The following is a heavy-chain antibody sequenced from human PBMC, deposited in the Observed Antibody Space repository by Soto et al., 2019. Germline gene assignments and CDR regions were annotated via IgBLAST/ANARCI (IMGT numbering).Heavy chain of an antibody. CDR2: IIPIFGTA. V-gene: IGHV1-69*06. Sequence: VKVSCKASGGTFSSYAISWVRQAPGQGLEWMGGIIPIFGTANYAQKFQGRVTITADKSTSTAYMELSSLRSEDTAVYYCARGDWNPPPAYYYYGMDVWGQGTTVTVSS. CDR3: ARGDWNPPPAYYYYGMDV. CDR1: GGTFSSYA. J-gene: IGHJ6*02. D-gene: IGHD1-1*01.